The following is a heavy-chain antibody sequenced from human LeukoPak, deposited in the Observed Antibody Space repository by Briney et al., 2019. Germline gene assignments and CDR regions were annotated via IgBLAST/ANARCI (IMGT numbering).Heavy chain of an antibody. V-gene: IGHV1-2*02. J-gene: IGHJ5*02. CDR3: ARGGYSSSWYLIDP. Sequence: ASVKVSCKASGYTFVNYGISWVRQAPGQGLEWMGWINPNSGGTNYAQKFQGRVTMTRDTSISTAYMELSRLRSDDTAVYYCARGGYSSSWYLIDPWGQGTLVTVSS. D-gene: IGHD6-13*01. CDR1: GYTFVNYG. CDR2: INPNSGGT.